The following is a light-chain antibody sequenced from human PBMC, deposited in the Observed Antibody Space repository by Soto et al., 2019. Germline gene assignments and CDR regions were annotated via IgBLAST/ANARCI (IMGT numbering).Light chain of an antibody. V-gene: IGKV3-20*01. J-gene: IGKJ5*01. CDR3: QQYGRSIT. CDR2: GAS. CDR1: QSVSSSY. Sequence: EIVLMQSPGTLSLSPGERATLSCRASQSVSSSYLAWYQQKPGQAPRLLIYGASSRATGILDRFSGSGSGTDFTLTISRLEPEDFAVYYCQQYGRSITFGQGTRLEIK.